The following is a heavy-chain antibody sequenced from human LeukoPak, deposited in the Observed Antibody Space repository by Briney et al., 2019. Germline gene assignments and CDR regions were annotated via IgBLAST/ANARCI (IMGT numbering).Heavy chain of an antibody. CDR2: INPNTRGT. J-gene: IGHJ6*03. CDR3: ARAGGTSIWYYYYYYMDV. D-gene: IGHD2-2*01. Sequence: ASVKVSCKASGYTFTDYYIHWVRQAPGQGLEWMGWINPNTRGTNYAQKFQGRVTMTRDTSISTAYMELSRLRSDDTAVFYCARAGGTSIWYYYYYYMDVWGKGTTVTISS. CDR1: GYTFTDYY. V-gene: IGHV1-2*02.